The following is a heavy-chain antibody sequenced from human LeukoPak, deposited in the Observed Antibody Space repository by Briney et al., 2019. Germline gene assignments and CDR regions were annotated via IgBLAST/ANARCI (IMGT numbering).Heavy chain of an antibody. J-gene: IGHJ4*02. CDR2: IYPSDSDT. CDR1: GYSFTFHW. V-gene: IGHV5-51*01. Sequence: GESLKISCKGFGYSFTFHWIAWVRQMPGKGLEWMGIIYPSDSDTRYSPSFQGQVTISVDKSISTAYLQWSSLKASDTATYYCARHVGSRVVGASDYWGQGTLVTVSS. D-gene: IGHD2-15*01. CDR3: ARHVGSRVVGASDY.